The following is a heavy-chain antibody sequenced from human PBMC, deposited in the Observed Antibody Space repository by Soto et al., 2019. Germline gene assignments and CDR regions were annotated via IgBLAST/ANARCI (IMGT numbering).Heavy chain of an antibody. J-gene: IGHJ3*02. V-gene: IGHV4-59*01. CDR2: IYYSGST. CDR3: ARRYGYGTFDI. D-gene: IGHD5-18*01. CDR1: GGSIISYY. Sequence: SETLCLTCTVSGGSIISYYWSWIRQPPGKGLEWIGYIYYSGSTKYNPSLKSRVSISVDTSKNQFSLKLSSVTAADTAVYFCARRYGYGTFDIWGQGTMVTVSS.